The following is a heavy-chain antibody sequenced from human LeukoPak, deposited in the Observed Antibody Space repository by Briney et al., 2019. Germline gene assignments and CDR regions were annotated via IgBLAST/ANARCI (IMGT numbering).Heavy chain of an antibody. CDR2: IRYDGSNT. D-gene: IGHD3-10*01. CDR3: ATPETYGSGTLGY. CDR1: GFTFSTYG. V-gene: IGHV3-30*02. Sequence: GGSLRLSCAASGFTFSTYGMHWVRQAPGKGLEWVAFIRYDGSNTYYADSVKGRFTISRDNSKNTLYLQMNSLRAEDTAVYYCATPETYGSGTLGYWGQGTLVTVSS. J-gene: IGHJ4*02.